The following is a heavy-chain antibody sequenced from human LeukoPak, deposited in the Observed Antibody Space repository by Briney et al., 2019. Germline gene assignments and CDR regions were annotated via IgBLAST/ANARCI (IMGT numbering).Heavy chain of an antibody. Sequence: SETLSLTCTVSGGSISSYYWSWIRQPPAKGLEWIGYIYYSGSTNYNPSLKSRVTISVDTSKNQFSLKLSSVTAADTAVYYCARDSSGWSGTFDYWGQGTLVTVSS. CDR3: ARDSSGWSGTFDY. CDR2: IYYSGST. D-gene: IGHD6-19*01. CDR1: GGSISSYY. V-gene: IGHV4-59*01. J-gene: IGHJ4*02.